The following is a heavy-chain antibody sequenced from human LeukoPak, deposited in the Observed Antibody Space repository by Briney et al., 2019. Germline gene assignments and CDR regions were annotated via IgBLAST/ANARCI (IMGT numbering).Heavy chain of an antibody. V-gene: IGHV4-38-2*02. Sequence: SETLSLTCAVSGYSISSGYYWGWIRQPPGKGLEWIGSIYHSGSTYYNPSLKSRVTISVDTSKNQFSLKLSSVTAADTAVYYCARDRYSGWLRIDYWGQGTLLTISS. J-gene: IGHJ4*02. CDR2: IYHSGST. D-gene: IGHD5-12*01. CDR3: ARDRYSGWLRIDY. CDR1: GYSISSGYY.